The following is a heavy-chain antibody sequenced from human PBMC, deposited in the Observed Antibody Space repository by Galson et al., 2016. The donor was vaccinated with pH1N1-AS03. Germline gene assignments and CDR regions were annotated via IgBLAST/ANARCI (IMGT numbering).Heavy chain of an antibody. V-gene: IGHV1-69*10. Sequence: SVKVSCKASGRTFSSYSTNWVRQVPGQGLEWIGGLIPVLGINNKGQNFQGRVSITADTSTSIAYMELSSLRPDDTAIYYCVTVVDANWPDVWGQGTLVTVSS. CDR1: GRTFSSYS. D-gene: IGHD4/OR15-4a*01. CDR2: LIPVLGIN. J-gene: IGHJ4*02. CDR3: VTVVDANWPDV.